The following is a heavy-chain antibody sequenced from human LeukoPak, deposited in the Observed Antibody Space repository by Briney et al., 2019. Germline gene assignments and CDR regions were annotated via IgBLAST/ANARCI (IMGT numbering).Heavy chain of an antibody. Sequence: GASVKVSCMASGYTFTSYAMHWVRQAPGQRLEWMGWINAGNGNTKYSQKFQGRVTITRDTSASTAYMELSSLRSEDTAVYYCASAFENYYDSRDAFDIWGQGTMVTVSS. J-gene: IGHJ3*02. CDR2: INAGNGNT. CDR1: GYTFTSYA. D-gene: IGHD3-22*01. V-gene: IGHV1-3*01. CDR3: ASAFENYYDSRDAFDI.